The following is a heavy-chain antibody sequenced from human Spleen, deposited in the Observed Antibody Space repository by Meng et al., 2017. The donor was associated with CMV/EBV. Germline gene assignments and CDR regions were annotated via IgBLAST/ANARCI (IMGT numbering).Heavy chain of an antibody. J-gene: IGHJ4*02. V-gene: IGHV1-2*02. Sequence: VSCKASGYTFTGYFLHWMRQAPRQGLEWMGWLNPNNGATKYAQNFQGRVTMTRDTSISTAYMELNSLTSDDTAVYYCARAWYVGDNYWGQGTLVTVSS. CDR3: ARAWYVGDNY. CDR2: LNPNNGAT. D-gene: IGHD2-21*01. CDR1: GYTFTGYF.